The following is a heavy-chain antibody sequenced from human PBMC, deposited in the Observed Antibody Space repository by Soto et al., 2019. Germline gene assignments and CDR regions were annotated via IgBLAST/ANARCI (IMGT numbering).Heavy chain of an antibody. CDR2: ISYDGSNK. V-gene: IGHV3-30*18. D-gene: IGHD1-26*01. Sequence: GGSLRLSCAASGFTFSSYGMHWVRQAPGKGLEWVAVISYDGSNKYYADSVKGRFTISRDNSKNTLYLQMNSLRAGDTAVYYCAKMRGSYYGGYYFDYWGQGTLVTVSS. J-gene: IGHJ4*02. CDR1: GFTFSSYG. CDR3: AKMRGSYYGGYYFDY.